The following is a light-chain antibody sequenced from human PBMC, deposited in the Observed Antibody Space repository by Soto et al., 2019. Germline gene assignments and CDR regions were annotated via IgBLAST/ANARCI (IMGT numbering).Light chain of an antibody. CDR2: AAS. V-gene: IGKV1-39*01. J-gene: IGKJ2*01. CDR3: QQSYSTPYT. CDR1: QSISSY. Sequence: DIQMTQSPSSLSASVGDRVTITCRASQSISSYLNWYQQKPWKAPKLLIYAASSLQSGVPSRFSGSGSGTNFTLTISSLQQEDFATYYCQQSYSTPYTFGQGTQLEIK.